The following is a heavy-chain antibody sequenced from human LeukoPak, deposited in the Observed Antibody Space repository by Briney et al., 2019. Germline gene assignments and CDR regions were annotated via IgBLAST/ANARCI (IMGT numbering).Heavy chain of an antibody. D-gene: IGHD2-21*02. J-gene: IGHJ4*02. CDR3: ARGPLGGEVVTASYYFDY. Sequence: PSETLSLTCAVYGGSFSGYYWSWLRQPPVKGLEWIGEINHSGSTNYNPSLKSRVTISVDTSKNQFSLKLSSVTAADTAVYYCARGPLGGEVVTASYYFDYWGQGTLVTVSS. CDR1: GGSFSGYY. CDR2: INHSGST. V-gene: IGHV4-34*01.